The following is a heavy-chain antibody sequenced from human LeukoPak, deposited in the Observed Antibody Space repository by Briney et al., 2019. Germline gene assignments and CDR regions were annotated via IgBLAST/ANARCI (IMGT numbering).Heavy chain of an antibody. CDR1: DGSITSHY. J-gene: IGHJ4*02. CDR3: ARATRYFDWSHFDY. D-gene: IGHD3-9*01. Sequence: SETLSLTCIVSDGSITSHYWSWIRRPPGKGLEWIGYIYYSGSTYYNPSLKSRVTISVDTSKNQFSLKLSSVTAADTAVYYCARATRYFDWSHFDYWGQGTLVTVSS. V-gene: IGHV4-59*06. CDR2: IYYSGST.